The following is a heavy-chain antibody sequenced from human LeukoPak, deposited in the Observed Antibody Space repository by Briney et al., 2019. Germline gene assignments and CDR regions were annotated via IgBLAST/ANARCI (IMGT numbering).Heavy chain of an antibody. CDR2: IKQDGSEK. J-gene: IGHJ4*02. CDR1: GFTFSGYW. Sequence: GGSLRLSCAASGFTFSGYWMSWVRQAPGKGLEWVANIKQDGSEKYYVDSVKGRLTISRDNAKNSLYLQMNSLRAEDTTVYYCARDARAYGYWGQGTLVTVSS. V-gene: IGHV3-7*01. D-gene: IGHD2-15*01. CDR3: ARDARAYGY.